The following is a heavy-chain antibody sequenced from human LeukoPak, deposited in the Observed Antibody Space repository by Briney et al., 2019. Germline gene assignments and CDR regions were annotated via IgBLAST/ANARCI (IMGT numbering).Heavy chain of an antibody. CDR1: GGTFSSYA. Sequence: ASVKVSCKASGGTFSSYAISWVRQAPGQGLAWMGGIIPIFGTANYAQKFQGRVTITTDESTSTAYMELSSLRSEDTAVYYCARVGEVLRYFDWYDYWGQGTLVTVSS. V-gene: IGHV1-69*05. CDR3: ARVGEVLRYFDWYDY. J-gene: IGHJ4*02. CDR2: IIPIFGTA. D-gene: IGHD3-9*01.